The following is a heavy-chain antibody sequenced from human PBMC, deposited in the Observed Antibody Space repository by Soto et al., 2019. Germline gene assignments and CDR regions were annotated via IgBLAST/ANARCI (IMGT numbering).Heavy chain of an antibody. CDR2: IIPLFGTG. V-gene: IGHV1-69*06. CDR3: ASGSAMGADH. J-gene: IGHJ5*02. D-gene: IGHD5-18*01. Sequence: QVQLEQSGAEVKKPGSSVKVSCKPSGVTSSTHTITWVRQAPGQGLEWMGGIIPLFGTGHKAQKFQGRITIISDKSTSTAYMELSSLRSEDTAVCFCASGSAMGADHWGQGTLVTVSS. CDR1: GVTSSTHT.